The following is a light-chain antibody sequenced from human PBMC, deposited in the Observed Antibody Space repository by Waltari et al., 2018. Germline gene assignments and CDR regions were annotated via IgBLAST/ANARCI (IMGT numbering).Light chain of an antibody. CDR1: ATDFGGYNY. Sequence: QSALTQPRSVSGSPGQSVTFSCTGTATDFGGYNYVSWYQQHPGKVPKLIIYDVDKRPSGVPDRFSGSKSGTTAALTISGLQAEDEADYYCCSYAGKYSSVFGGGTKVTVL. V-gene: IGLV2-11*01. J-gene: IGLJ2*01. CDR2: DVD. CDR3: CSYAGKYSSV.